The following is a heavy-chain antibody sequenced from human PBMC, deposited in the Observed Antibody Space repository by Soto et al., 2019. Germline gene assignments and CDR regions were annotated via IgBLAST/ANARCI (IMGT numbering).Heavy chain of an antibody. D-gene: IGHD1-1*01. CDR1: GGSIRSGGYY. CDR2: IYYSGST. Sequence: QVQLQESGPGLVTPSQTLSLTCTVSGGSIRSGGYYWSWIRQHPGKGLEWIGYIYYSGSTYYNPYLKSRVTISVDTSKNQFSLKLSSVTAADTAVYYCARGLLEREIDYWGQGTLVTVSS. V-gene: IGHV4-31*03. CDR3: ARGLLEREIDY. J-gene: IGHJ4*02.